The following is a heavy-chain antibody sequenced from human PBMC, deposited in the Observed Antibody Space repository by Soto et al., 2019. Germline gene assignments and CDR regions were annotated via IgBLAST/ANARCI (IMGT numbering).Heavy chain of an antibody. CDR2: IYHSGST. CDR3: ARDPAGTEVGGRIVP. J-gene: IGHJ5*02. V-gene: IGHV4-38-2*02. CDR1: GYSISSGYY. D-gene: IGHD1-26*01. Sequence: SETLSLTCAVSGYSISSGYYWGWIRQPPGKGLEWIGSIYHSGSTFYNPSLKSRVTISVDTSKNQFSLKLSSVTAADTAVYYCARDPAGTEVGGRIVPWGQGTLVTVSS.